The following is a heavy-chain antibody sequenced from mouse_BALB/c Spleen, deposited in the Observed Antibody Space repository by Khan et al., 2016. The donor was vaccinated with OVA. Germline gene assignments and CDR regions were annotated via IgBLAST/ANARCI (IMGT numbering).Heavy chain of an antibody. Sequence: EVELVESGGDLVEPGGSLKLSCAASGFTFSTYGMYWVRQTPEKRLEWVATISTGGHYTYYPDSVRGRFTISRDNAKNTLYLQMTSLKSEDTAMFYCERLAYYYDSEGFAYWGQGTLVTVSA. V-gene: IGHV5-6*01. D-gene: IGHD1-1*01. J-gene: IGHJ3*01. CDR2: ISTGGHYT. CDR3: ERLAYYYDSEGFAY. CDR1: GFTFSTYG.